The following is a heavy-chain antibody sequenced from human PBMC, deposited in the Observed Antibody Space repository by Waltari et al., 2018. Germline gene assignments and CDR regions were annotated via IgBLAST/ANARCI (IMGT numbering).Heavy chain of an antibody. CDR2: MNPNSGNT. J-gene: IGHJ3*02. D-gene: IGHD6-19*01. V-gene: IGHV1-8*03. CDR3: ARDQGFVAGMAFDI. CDR1: GYTFTSYD. Sequence: QVQLVQSGAEVKKPGASVKVSCKASGYTFTSYDINWVRQATGQGLEWMGWMNPNSGNTGYAQKFQGRVTITRNTSISTAYMELSRLRSDDTAVYYCARDQGFVAGMAFDIWGQGTMVTVSS.